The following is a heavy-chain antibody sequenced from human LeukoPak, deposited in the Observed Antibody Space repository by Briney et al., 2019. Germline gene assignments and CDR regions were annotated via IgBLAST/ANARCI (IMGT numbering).Heavy chain of an antibody. V-gene: IGHV3-23*01. CDR1: GFTFNTYA. CDR2: ISSSGGTT. CDR3: AKVPPSYCSGGSCSLDY. D-gene: IGHD2-15*01. Sequence: PGGSLRLSCAASGFTFNTYAMSWVRQAPGKGLEWVSTISSSGGTTYYGDSVKGRFTISRDNSKNTLYLQMNSLRAEDTVVYYCAKVPPSYCSGGSCSLDYWGQGTLVTVSS. J-gene: IGHJ4*02.